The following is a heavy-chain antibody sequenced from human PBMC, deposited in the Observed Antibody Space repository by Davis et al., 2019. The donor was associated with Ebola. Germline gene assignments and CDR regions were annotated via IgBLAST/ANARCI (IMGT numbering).Heavy chain of an antibody. V-gene: IGHV1-69*13. D-gene: IGHD2-15*01. CDR2: IIPIFGTA. CDR1: GGTFSSYA. Sequence: SVKVSCKASGGTFSSYAISWVRQAPGQGLEWMGGIIPIFGTANYAQKFQGRVTITADESTSTAYMELSSLRSEDTAVYYCARDLSDIVVVVAASHDAFDIWGQGTMVTVSS. CDR3: ARDLSDIVVVVAASHDAFDI. J-gene: IGHJ3*02.